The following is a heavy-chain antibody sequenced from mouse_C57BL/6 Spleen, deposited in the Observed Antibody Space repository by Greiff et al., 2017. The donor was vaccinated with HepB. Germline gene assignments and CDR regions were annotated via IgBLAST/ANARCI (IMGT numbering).Heavy chain of an antibody. D-gene: IGHD3-1*01. V-gene: IGHV1-7*01. CDR3: ARGYAGAMDY. CDR1: GYTFTNYW. J-gene: IGHJ4*01. Sequence: VQLQQSGAELAKPGASVKLSCKASGYTFTNYWMHWVKQRPGQGLEWIGYINPSNGYTKCNQKFKDKATLTADKSSSTAYMQLGSLTYEDSAVYYGARGYAGAMDYWGQGTSVTVSS. CDR2: INPSNGYT.